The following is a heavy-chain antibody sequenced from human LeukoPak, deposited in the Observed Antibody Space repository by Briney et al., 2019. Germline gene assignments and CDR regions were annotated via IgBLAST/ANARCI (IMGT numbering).Heavy chain of an antibody. CDR2: IHYSGQS. J-gene: IGHJ4*02. CDR3: ARQRGDSGHPRMSDF. D-gene: IGHD1-26*01. Sequence: SETLSLTCTVSGGSISSSSYYWGWIRQPPGKGLEYIGSIHYSGQSYYTPSLKSRVTLSVDTSKNQFSLQLSFVTAADTAVYYCARQRGDSGHPRMSDFWGQGTLVTVSS. CDR1: GGSISSSSYY. V-gene: IGHV4-39*01.